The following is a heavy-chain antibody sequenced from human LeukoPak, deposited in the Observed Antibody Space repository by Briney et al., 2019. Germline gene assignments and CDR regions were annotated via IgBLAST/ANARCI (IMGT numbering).Heavy chain of an antibody. J-gene: IGHJ5*02. V-gene: IGHV1-18*04. D-gene: IGHD6-13*01. CDR1: GYSFISYG. CDR3: ARQVEAAGQKWFDP. Sequence: ASVKVSCKASGYSFISYGIIWVRQAPGQGLEWMGWISPNNGDTNYAQKLQGRVTMTTDTSTTTACMELRSLTSDDTAVYYCARQVEAAGQKWFDPWGQGTLVTVSS. CDR2: ISPNNGDT.